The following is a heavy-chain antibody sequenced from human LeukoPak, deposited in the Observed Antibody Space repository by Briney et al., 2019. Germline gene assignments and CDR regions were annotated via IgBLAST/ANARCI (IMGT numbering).Heavy chain of an antibody. J-gene: IGHJ4*02. CDR2: INPSGGST. V-gene: IGHV1-46*01. CDR3: ARDSADYGDYDY. CDR1: GYTFTIYF. Sequence: VASVTVSFKASGYTFTIYFMHWVRQAPGQGLDWMGIINPSGGSTSYAQKFHARVTITTDTSTSTVYMELSSLRSQDTAVYSCARDSADYGDYDYWGQGTLVTVSS. D-gene: IGHD4-17*01.